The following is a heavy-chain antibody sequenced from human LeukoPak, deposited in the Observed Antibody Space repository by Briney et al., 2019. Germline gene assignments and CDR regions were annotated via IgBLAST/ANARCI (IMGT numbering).Heavy chain of an antibody. V-gene: IGHV3-7*01. J-gene: IGHJ4*02. Sequence: PGGSLRLSCAASGFTFSNYWMSWVRQAPEKGLEGVDKIKQDESEMYYVDSVKGRFTISRDNAKNSVYLQMNSLRDEDTAVYYCASGWGPMVVSYWGQGTLVTVSS. CDR2: IKQDESEM. CDR1: GFTFSNYW. CDR3: ASGWGPMVVSY. D-gene: IGHD2-8*02.